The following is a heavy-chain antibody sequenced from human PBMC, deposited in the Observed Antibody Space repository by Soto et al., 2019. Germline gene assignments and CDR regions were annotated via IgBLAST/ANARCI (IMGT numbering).Heavy chain of an antibody. CDR3: ARGEDAFFYYGLDV. V-gene: IGHV4-59*01. CDR2: IYDTGISGYTPST. Sequence: PSESLSLTCTVSGGSITSSYWSWIRRPPGKGLEWIAYIYDTGISGYTPSTSYNPSLKSRVTMSVDTSKSQFSLKLTSVTAADTPVYYCARGEDAFFYYGLDVWGQGITVTVSS. J-gene: IGHJ6*02. CDR1: GGSITSSY.